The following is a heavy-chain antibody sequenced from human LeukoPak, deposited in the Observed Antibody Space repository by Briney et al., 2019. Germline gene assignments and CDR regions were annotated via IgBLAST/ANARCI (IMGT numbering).Heavy chain of an antibody. Sequence: GGSLRLSCAASGFTFSSYGMHWVRQAPGKGLEWVAVISYDGSNKYYADSVKGRFTISRDNSKNTLYLQMNSLRAEDTALFYCAARWGYNGFDIWGQGTMAAVSS. CDR2: ISYDGSNK. CDR3: AARWGYNGFDI. V-gene: IGHV3-30*03. CDR1: GFTFSSYG. D-gene: IGHD5-18*01. J-gene: IGHJ3*02.